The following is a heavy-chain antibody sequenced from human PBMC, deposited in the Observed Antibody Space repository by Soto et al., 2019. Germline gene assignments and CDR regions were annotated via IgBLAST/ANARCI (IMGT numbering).Heavy chain of an antibody. Sequence: PGWSLELCCAASRLTVSINYISVVLQAPGKGLEWVSVIYSGGSTYYADSVKGRFTISRDNSKNTLYLQMNSLRAEDTAVYYCARPGSFYGPLGMDVWGQGTTVTVSS. J-gene: IGHJ6*02. CDR3: ARPGSFYGPLGMDV. CDR1: RLTVSINY. V-gene: IGHV3-53*01. CDR2: IYSGGST. D-gene: IGHD3-10*01.